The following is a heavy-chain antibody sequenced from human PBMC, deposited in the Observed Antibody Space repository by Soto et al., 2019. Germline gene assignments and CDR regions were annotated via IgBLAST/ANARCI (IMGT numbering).Heavy chain of an antibody. D-gene: IGHD3-10*01. Sequence: SETLSLTCTVSGGSISSSSYYWGWIRQPPGKGLEWIGSIYYSGSTYYNPSLKSRVTISVDTSKNQFSLKLSSVTAADTAVYYCARVGGYGMDVWGQGTTVTV. CDR2: IYYSGST. CDR1: GGSISSSSYY. V-gene: IGHV4-39*01. J-gene: IGHJ6*02. CDR3: ARVGGYGMDV.